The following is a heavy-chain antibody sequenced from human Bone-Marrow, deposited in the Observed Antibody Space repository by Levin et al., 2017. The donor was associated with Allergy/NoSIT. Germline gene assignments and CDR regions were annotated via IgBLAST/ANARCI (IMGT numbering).Heavy chain of an antibody. D-gene: IGHD3-16*01. V-gene: IGHV4-4*07. J-gene: IGHJ5*02. CDR2: IFTTGST. CDR3: ASGGNWFDP. CDR1: GGSNSNYY. Sequence: ESLKISCLVSGGSNSNYYWSWIRQPAGKGLEWIGNIFTTGSTNYNPSLKNRVTMSMGPSKNQFSLNLTSVTAADTAVYYCASGGNWFDPWGQGTPVTVSS.